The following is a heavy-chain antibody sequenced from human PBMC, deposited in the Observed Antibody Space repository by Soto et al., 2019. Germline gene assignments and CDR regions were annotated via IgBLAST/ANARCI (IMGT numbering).Heavy chain of an antibody. Sequence: QLQLQESGPGLVKPSETLSVTCTVSGGSINSSGYYWGWIRQPPGKGLEWIGSIYYTGSTYSNPSLRSRLTISVDSSKSQFALKLNSVTASDTAVYYCAKHWAWGRSCSAASCWIWGQGTLVTVSS. V-gene: IGHV4-39*01. J-gene: IGHJ4*03. D-gene: IGHD2-15*01. CDR1: GGSINSSGYY. CDR3: AKHWAWGRSCSAASCWI. CDR2: IYYTGST.